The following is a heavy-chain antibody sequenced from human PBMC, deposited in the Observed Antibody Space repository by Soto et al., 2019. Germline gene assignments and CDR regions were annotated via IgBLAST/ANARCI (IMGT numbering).Heavy chain of an antibody. CDR3: ARVGGGYDFWSGYWNWFDP. CDR2: ISAYNGNT. V-gene: IGHV1-18*04. CDR1: GYTFTSYG. Sequence: QVQLVQSGAEVKKPGASVKVSCKASGYTFTSYGVSWVRQAPGLGLEWMGWISAYNGNTNYAQKLQGRVTMTTDTSTSTAYMELRSLRSDDTAVYYCARVGGGYDFWSGYWNWFDPWGQGTLVTVSS. J-gene: IGHJ5*02. D-gene: IGHD3-3*01.